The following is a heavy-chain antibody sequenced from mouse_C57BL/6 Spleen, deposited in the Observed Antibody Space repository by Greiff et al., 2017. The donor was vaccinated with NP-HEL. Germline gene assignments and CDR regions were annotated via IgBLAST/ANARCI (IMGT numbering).Heavy chain of an antibody. D-gene: IGHD2-5*01. Sequence: VQLQQSGPVLVKPGASVKMSCKASGYTFTDYYMNWVKQSHGQGLEWIGVINPYNGGTSYNQKFKGKATLTVDKSSSTAYMELNSLTSEDSAVYYCARDSKYAMDYWGKGTSVTAAS. CDR1: GYTFTDYY. J-gene: IGHJ4*01. V-gene: IGHV1-19*01. CDR3: ARDSKYAMDY. CDR2: INPYNGGT.